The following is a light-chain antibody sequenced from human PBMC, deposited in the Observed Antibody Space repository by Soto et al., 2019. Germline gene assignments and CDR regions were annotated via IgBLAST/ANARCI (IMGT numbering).Light chain of an antibody. J-gene: IGKJ5*01. CDR2: TAS. Sequence: DIQLTQSPSFLSASVGDRVIITCRASQGISSYLAWYQQKPGKAPKLLIYTASTLQSGVPSRFSGSGSGTEFTLTISSLQPEDFATYYCQQANSFPITFGQGTRLEIK. V-gene: IGKV1-9*01. CDR3: QQANSFPIT. CDR1: QGISSY.